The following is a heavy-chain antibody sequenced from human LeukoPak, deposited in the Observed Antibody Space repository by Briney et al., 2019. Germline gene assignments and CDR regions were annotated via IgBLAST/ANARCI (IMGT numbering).Heavy chain of an antibody. J-gene: IGHJ4*02. D-gene: IGHD4-23*01. CDR2: IYGGGST. CDR1: GFTFSDYY. V-gene: IGHV3-53*01. CDR3: ARRGDGGRSFDY. Sequence: GGSLRLSCAASGFTFSDYYVSWIRQAPGKGLEWVSLIYGGGSTYYADSVKGRFTISRDNSKNTLYLQMNSLRAEDTAVYYCARRGDGGRSFDYWGQGTLVTVSS.